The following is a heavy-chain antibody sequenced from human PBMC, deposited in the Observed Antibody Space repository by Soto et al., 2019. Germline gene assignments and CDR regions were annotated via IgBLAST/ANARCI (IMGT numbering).Heavy chain of an antibody. D-gene: IGHD3-10*01. J-gene: IGHJ4*02. V-gene: IGHV3-23*01. Sequence: PGGSLRLSCAASGFTFSSYAMTWVRQAPGKGLEWVSGISGSGGSTYYAGSVKGRFSISRDNSKNTLYLQMNSLRAEDTAVYYCASGSGDNFDYWGQGTLVTVSS. CDR3: ASGSGDNFDY. CDR2: ISGSGGST. CDR1: GFTFSSYA.